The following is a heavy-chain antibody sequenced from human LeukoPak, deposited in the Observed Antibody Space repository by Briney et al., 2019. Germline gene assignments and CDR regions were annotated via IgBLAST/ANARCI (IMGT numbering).Heavy chain of an antibody. D-gene: IGHD5-24*01. Sequence: ASVKVSCKASGYTFTGYYMHWVRQAPGQGLEWMGWINPNSGGTNYAQKFQGRVTMTRDTSISTAYMELSRLRSDDTAVYYCASVPAVIRDGYNFDPWGQGTLVTVSS. J-gene: IGHJ5*02. CDR1: GYTFTGYY. CDR2: INPNSGGT. V-gene: IGHV1-2*02. CDR3: ASVPAVIRDGYNFDP.